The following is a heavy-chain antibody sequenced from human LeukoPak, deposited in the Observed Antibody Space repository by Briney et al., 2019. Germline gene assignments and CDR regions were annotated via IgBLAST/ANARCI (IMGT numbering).Heavy chain of an antibody. CDR3: VKGAPHCTSSSCPAYLFDS. CDR2: IRYDGSNK. D-gene: IGHD2-2*01. CDR1: GFTFSSYG. J-gene: IGHJ4*02. Sequence: PGGSLRLSCAASGFTFSSYGMHWVRQAPGKGLEWVAFIRYDGSNKYYADSVKGRFTISRDVSKNTLYLQLNSLTTEDTAVYYCVKGAPHCTSSSCPAYLFDSWGQGTLVTVSS. V-gene: IGHV3-30*02.